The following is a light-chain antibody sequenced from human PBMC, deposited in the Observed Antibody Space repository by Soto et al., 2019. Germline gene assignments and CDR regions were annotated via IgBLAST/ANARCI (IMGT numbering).Light chain of an antibody. J-gene: IGKJ2*01. CDR2: WAS. Sequence: DIVMTQSPDSLAVSLGERATINCKSSQSVLRSSNNRNSLSWYQQKPGQPPKLLIYWASTRESGVPDRFSGSGSATDFTLTISSLQAEDVAVYYCQQSYHSPDTFCQGTKLEIK. CDR1: QSVLRSSNNRNS. CDR3: QQSYHSPDT. V-gene: IGKV4-1*01.